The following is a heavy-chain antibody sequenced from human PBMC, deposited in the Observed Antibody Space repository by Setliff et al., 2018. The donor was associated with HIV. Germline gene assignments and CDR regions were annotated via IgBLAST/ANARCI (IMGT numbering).Heavy chain of an antibody. V-gene: IGHV3-48*01. D-gene: IGHD2-15*01. J-gene: IGHJ6*03. CDR1: GFTFSTYP. CDR3: ARAGVVEGYYYYYYMDV. CDR2: ISGLGGGTI. Sequence: GGSLRLSYAASGFTFSTYPMSWVRQAPGKGLEWVSYISGLGGGTIYYADSVRGRFTISRDDAEKSVYLQMNSLRAEDTAVYYCARAGVVEGYYYYYYMDVWGKGTTVTVSS.